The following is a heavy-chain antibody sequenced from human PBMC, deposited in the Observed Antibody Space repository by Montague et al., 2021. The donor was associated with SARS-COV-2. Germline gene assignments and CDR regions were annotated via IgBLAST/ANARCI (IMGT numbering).Heavy chain of an antibody. J-gene: IGHJ6*02. D-gene: IGHD6-13*01. CDR3: AGMLVPYYGMDV. Sequence: SLRLSCPASGFTFSSYGMYWVRQAPGKGLEWVAVIWYDGSNKYYADSVKGRFTISRDNTKNTLYLQMNSLRAEDTAVYYCAGMLVPYYGMDVWGQGTTVTVSS. CDR2: IWYDGSNK. V-gene: IGHV3-33*01. CDR1: GFTFSSYG.